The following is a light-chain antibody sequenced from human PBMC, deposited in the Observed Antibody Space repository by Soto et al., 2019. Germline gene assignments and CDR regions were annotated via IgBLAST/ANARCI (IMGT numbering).Light chain of an antibody. CDR3: QQTYSLPRT. J-gene: IGKJ1*01. CDR1: QTVSKF. CDR2: SAS. Sequence: DVQMTHSPASLSASVLDRVTIACRASQTVSKFVNWYQQKPGKVPDLLIYSASTLYSGVPSRFSGSGSGTEFTLTISNLQPEDFATYYCQQTYSLPRTFAQGTKVDIK. V-gene: IGKV1-39*01.